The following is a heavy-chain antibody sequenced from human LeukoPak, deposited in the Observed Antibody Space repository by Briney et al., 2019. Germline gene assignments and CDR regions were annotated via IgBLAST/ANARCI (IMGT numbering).Heavy chain of an antibody. CDR1: GFTFTSYD. J-gene: IGHJ4*02. CDR2: IRYDGSNK. D-gene: IGHD6-19*01. CDR3: AKGPLIAVAGTTWDY. Sequence: GGSLRLSCAASGFTFTSYDMHWVRQAPGKGLEWVAFIRYDGSNKYYADSVTGRFTISRDNSKNTLYLQMNSLRAEDTAVYYCAKGPLIAVAGTTWDYWGQGTLVTVSS. V-gene: IGHV3-30*02.